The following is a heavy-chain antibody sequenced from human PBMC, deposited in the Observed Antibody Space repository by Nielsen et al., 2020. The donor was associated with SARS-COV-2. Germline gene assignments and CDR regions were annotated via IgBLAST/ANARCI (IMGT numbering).Heavy chain of an antibody. J-gene: IGHJ6*03. CDR1: GGSVSSNDW. D-gene: IGHD2-2*01. Sequence: SETLSLTCAVSGGSVSSNDWWTWFRQSPGQGLEWIGEVSHSGSINYNPSLKSRVTLSMDKSKRQFSLRLTSVSAADTAVYFCARGDLVVVPSPILGLGPFFYYFYLDVWGKGTTVIVSS. CDR2: VSHSGSI. CDR3: ARGDLVVVPSPILGLGPFFYYFYLDV. V-gene: IGHV4-4*02.